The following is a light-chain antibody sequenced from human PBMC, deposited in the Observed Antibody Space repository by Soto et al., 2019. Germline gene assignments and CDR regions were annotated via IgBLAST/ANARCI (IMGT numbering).Light chain of an antibody. Sequence: DIVLTQSPGTLSLSPGERATLSCRASQTISSSYLAWYQQKPGQAHRLLIYGACSRATGIPDRFSGSGSRTDFTITISRLEPEDFTVYYCQQYGSSRTFGQGTKVDIK. CDR1: QTISSSY. CDR3: QQYGSSRT. J-gene: IGKJ1*01. V-gene: IGKV3-20*01. CDR2: GAC.